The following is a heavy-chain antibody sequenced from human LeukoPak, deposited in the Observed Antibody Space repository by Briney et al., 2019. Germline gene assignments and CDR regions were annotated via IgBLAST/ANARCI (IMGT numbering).Heavy chain of an antibody. CDR3: ARLSYSGYDFDY. J-gene: IGHJ4*02. V-gene: IGHV4-59*01. D-gene: IGHD5-12*01. CDR1: GGSISRYY. CDR2: IYYSGST. Sequence: SETLSLTCTVSGGSISRYYWTWIRQPPGKGLEWIGYIYYSGSTNYNPSLKSRVPISVPTSKNQFSLKLSSVTAADTAVYYCARLSYSGYDFDYWGQGTLLTVSS.